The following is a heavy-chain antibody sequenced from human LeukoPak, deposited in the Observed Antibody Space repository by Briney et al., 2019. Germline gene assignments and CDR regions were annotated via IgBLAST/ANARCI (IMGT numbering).Heavy chain of an antibody. Sequence: GGSLRLSCAASGFTFSSYAMSWVRQAPGKGLEWVSGISGSGGSTYYADSVKGRFTISRDNSKNTLFPQMNSLRAEDTAIYYCAKALISGYYYWYFDYWGQGTLVTVSS. CDR1: GFTFSSYA. CDR2: ISGSGGST. CDR3: AKALISGYYYWYFDY. D-gene: IGHD3-22*01. J-gene: IGHJ4*02. V-gene: IGHV3-23*01.